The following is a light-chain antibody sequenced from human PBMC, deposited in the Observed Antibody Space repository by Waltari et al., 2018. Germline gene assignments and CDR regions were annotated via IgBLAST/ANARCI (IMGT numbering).Light chain of an antibody. CDR1: QSVKDE. CDR2: AAS. CDR3: QRYNNWPPLT. J-gene: IGKJ4*01. V-gene: IGKV3-15*01. Sequence: EIVMTQSPGTLSASPGERVTRSCRASQSVKDELAWYQQKPGQAPRLLIYAASTRAADIPARFSGSGSGTDFTLTISSLQSEDFAVYYCQRYNNWPPLTFGGGTKVEIK.